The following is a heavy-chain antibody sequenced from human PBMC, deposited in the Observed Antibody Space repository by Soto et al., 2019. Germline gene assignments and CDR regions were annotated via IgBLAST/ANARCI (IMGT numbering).Heavy chain of an antibody. J-gene: IGHJ4*02. Sequence: QVHLVQSGAEVKKPGASVKVSCKASGYTFTSYGITWVRQAPGQGLEWMGWISAHNGNTYYAQKLQGRVIVTRDTSKSTAYMEMRSLRSDYTDVYYCGRGRYGDYGGQGALVTVSA. CDR1: GYTFTSYG. V-gene: IGHV1-18*01. D-gene: IGHD1-1*01. CDR3: GRGRYGDY. CDR2: ISAHNGNT.